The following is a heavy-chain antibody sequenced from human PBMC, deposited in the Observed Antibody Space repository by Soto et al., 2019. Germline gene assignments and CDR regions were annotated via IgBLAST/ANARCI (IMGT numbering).Heavy chain of an antibody. J-gene: IGHJ6*02. D-gene: IGHD5-18*01. CDR3: GRCPQPPDTADPYAVDV. CDR2: IVPSVDTT. V-gene: IGHV1-69*18. Sequence: QVQLVQSGTEVKKPGASVKVSCKASGGTFSRSGFHWVRQAPGQGLEWMGMIVPSVDTTNYAQKFQARVTISADQFTSTVYMELRSLRSEDTAVYYCGRCPQPPDTADPYAVDVWGQGTRVIVSS. CDR1: GGTFSRSG.